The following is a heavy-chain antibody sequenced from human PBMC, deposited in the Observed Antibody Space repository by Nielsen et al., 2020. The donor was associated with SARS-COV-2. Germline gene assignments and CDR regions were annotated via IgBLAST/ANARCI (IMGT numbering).Heavy chain of an antibody. D-gene: IGHD5-12*01. Sequence: SETLSLTCTVSGDSISSGDYYWSWIRQPPGKGLEWITYIYHSGSTYYNPSLKSRVSISVDTSKNQFSLKLSSVTAADTAVYYCASYIVATIRGHYFDYWGQGTLVTVSS. CDR1: GDSISSGDYY. J-gene: IGHJ4*02. CDR2: IYHSGST. V-gene: IGHV4-30-4*01. CDR3: ASYIVATIRGHYFDY.